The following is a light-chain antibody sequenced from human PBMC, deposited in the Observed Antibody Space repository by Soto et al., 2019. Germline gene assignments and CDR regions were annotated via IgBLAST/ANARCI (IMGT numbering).Light chain of an antibody. J-gene: IGKJ1*01. CDR2: EAS. V-gene: IGKV1-39*01. CDR1: QSIATY. CDR3: QQTYSTPHT. Sequence: IQVTQSPSSLSASLGDRVTISCRASQSIATYLNWYQQKPGKAPNLLIYEASSLQSGVPSGFSGTGSGTDFTLTISSLQPEDFATYYCQQTYSTPHTFGQGTKVDIK.